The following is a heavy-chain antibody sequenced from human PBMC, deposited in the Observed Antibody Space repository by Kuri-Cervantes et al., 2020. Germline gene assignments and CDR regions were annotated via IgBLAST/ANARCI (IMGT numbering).Heavy chain of an antibody. D-gene: IGHD4-17*01. CDR2: ITGDAGIT. CDR3: AARTETPGTLDY. Sequence: GESLKISCAASGFTFDDYAMHWVRQAPGKGLEWISAITGDAGITLYADSVKGRFTISRDSSKNTLYLQMNSLRDEDTAIYYCAARTETPGTLDYWGQGTLVTVSS. V-gene: IGHV3-23*01. J-gene: IGHJ4*02. CDR1: GFTFDDYA.